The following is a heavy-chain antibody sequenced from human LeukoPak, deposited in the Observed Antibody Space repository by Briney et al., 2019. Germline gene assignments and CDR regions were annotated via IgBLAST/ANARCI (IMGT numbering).Heavy chain of an antibody. CDR1: GYTFTNYA. CDR2: INAGHGNT. D-gene: IGHD3-3*01. Sequence: GASVKVSFKASGYTFTNYALHWVRQAPGQRLEWMGWINAGHGNTKYSQKFQGRVTITRDTSASTAYMELSSLRSEDTAVYYCARGTIFGVVNYYYGMDVWGQGTTVTVSS. J-gene: IGHJ6*02. CDR3: ARGTIFGVVNYYYGMDV. V-gene: IGHV1-3*01.